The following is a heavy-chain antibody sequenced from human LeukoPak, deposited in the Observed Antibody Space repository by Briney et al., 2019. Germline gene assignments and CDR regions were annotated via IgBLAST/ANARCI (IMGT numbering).Heavy chain of an antibody. CDR3: ARPSSQWFGELFSSVYYFDY. D-gene: IGHD3-10*01. CDR2: ISAYNGNT. V-gene: IGHV1-18*01. CDR1: GYTFTSYG. J-gene: IGHJ4*02. Sequence: ASVKVSCKASGYTFTSYGISWVRQAPGQGLEWMGWISAYNGNTNYAQKLRGRVTMTTDTSTSTAYMELRSLRSDDTAVYYCARPSSQWFGELFSSVYYFDYWGQGTLVTVSS.